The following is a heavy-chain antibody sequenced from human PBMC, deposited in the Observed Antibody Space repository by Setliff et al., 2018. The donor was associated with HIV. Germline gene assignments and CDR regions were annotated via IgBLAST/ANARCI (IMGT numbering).Heavy chain of an antibody. CDR1: GYTFTSYG. CDR2: ISAYNGNT. CDR3: AREYYDFWSGYSDAFHI. D-gene: IGHD3-3*01. V-gene: IGHV1-18*01. J-gene: IGHJ3*02. Sequence: ASVKVSCKASGYTFTSYGISWVRQAPGQGLEWMGWISAYNGNTNYAQTLQGRVTMTTDTSTSTAYVELRSLRSDDTAVYYCAREYYDFWSGYSDAFHIWGQGTMVTVSS.